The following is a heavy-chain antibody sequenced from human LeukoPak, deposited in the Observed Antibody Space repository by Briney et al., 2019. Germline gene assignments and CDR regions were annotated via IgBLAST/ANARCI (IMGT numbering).Heavy chain of an antibody. CDR1: GDSFSSNSAA. Sequence: SQTLSLTCAISGDSFSSNSAAWNWTRQSPSRGLEWLGRTYYRSKWYNDYAVSVKSRITINPDTSKNQFSLQLNSVTPEDTAVYYCARDMAPDYYDSSGYQVGFDYWGQGTLVTVSS. D-gene: IGHD3-22*01. J-gene: IGHJ4*02. CDR2: TYYRSKWYN. CDR3: ARDMAPDYYDSSGYQVGFDY. V-gene: IGHV6-1*01.